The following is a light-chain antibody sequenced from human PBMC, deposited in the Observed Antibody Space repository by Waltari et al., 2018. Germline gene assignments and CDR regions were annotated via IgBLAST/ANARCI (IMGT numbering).Light chain of an antibody. V-gene: IGKV2-30*02. CDR3: MQGTHWPPWT. CDR1: QSLVHSDGNTY. J-gene: IGKJ1*01. Sequence: DVVMTQSPLSLPVTLGQPASISCRSSQSLVHSDGNTYLSWCQQRPGQSPRRLIYKVSNRDSGVLDRFSGSGSGTDFTLKISRVEAEDVGVYYCMQGTHWPPWTFGQGTKVEIQ. CDR2: KVS.